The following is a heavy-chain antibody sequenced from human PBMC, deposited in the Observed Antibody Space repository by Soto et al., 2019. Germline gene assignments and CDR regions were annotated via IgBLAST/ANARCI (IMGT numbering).Heavy chain of an antibody. CDR3: ATRGGAARPDFNYYCDMGV. CDR2: ISAYNGNT. J-gene: IGHJ6*03. Sequence: VKVSCKASGYTFTSYGISWVRQAPGQGLEWMGWISAYNGNTNYAQKLQGRVTMTEDTSTDTAYMELSSLRSEDTAVYYCATRGGAARPDFNYYCDMGVRGRGTTVTVAS. D-gene: IGHD6-6*01. V-gene: IGHV1-18*04. CDR1: GYTFTSYG.